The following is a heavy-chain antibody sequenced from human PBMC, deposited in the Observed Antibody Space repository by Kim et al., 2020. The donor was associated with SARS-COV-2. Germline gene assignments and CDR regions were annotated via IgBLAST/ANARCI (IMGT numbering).Heavy chain of an antibody. J-gene: IGHJ4*02. CDR1: GGSISSSSYY. CDR2: IYYSGST. Sequence: SETLSLTCTVSGGSISSSSYYWGWIRQPPGKGLEWIGSIYYSGSTYYNPSLKSRVTISVDTSKNQFSLKLSSVTAADTAVYYCARHEGSYYVDYWGQGTLVTVSS. D-gene: IGHD1-26*01. CDR3: ARHEGSYYVDY. V-gene: IGHV4-39*01.